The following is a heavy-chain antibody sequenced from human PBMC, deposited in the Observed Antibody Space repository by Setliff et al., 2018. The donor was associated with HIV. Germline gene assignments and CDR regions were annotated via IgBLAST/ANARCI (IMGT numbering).Heavy chain of an antibody. Sequence: ASVKVSCKASGYTFTSYYMHWVRQAPGQGLEWMGIINPSSGSTTYAQKSQGRVTITADESTSTAYIELSSLRSEDTAVYYCARDSVSGYYYADYWGQGTLVTV. CDR3: ARDSVSGYYYADY. D-gene: IGHD3-22*01. CDR1: GYTFTSYY. J-gene: IGHJ4*02. CDR2: INPSSGST. V-gene: IGHV1-46*01.